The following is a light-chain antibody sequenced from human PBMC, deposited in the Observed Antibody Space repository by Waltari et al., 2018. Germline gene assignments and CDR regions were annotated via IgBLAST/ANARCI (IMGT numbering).Light chain of an antibody. Sequence: QSLLTQLPSASGTPGQGVTISCSGSSSNIGDNYVYWYQQFPGTSPKLLIHRNNQRPSGVPDRFSGSKSGTSAFLVISGLRSEDEADYHCAAWDDSLSGWVFGGGTKVTVL. CDR1: SSNIGDNY. CDR3: AAWDDSLSGWV. J-gene: IGLJ3*02. CDR2: RNN. V-gene: IGLV1-47*01.